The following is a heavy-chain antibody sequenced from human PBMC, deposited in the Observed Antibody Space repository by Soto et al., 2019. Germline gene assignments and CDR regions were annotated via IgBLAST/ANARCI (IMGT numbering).Heavy chain of an antibody. CDR2: ISSSSSYI. J-gene: IGHJ6*03. CDR3: ARTLSYYYYMDV. CDR1: RFTFSSYN. V-gene: IGHV3-21*01. Sequence: GGSLRLSCAASRFTFSSYNINWVRQAPGKGLEWVSSISSSSSYIYYADSVKGRFAISRDNAKSSLYLQMNSLRAEDTAVYYCARTLSYYYYMDVWGKGITVPVSS.